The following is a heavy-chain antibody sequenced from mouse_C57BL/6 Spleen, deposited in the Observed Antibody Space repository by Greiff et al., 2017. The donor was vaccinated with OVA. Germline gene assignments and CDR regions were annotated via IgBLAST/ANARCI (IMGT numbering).Heavy chain of an antibody. Sequence: LQESGAELVRPGASVKMSCKASGYTFTSYTMHWVKQRPGQGLEWIGYINPCSGYTKYNEKFKDQATLTADKSSSTVYLQLSRLTSEDSAVYYCERSEGGYDVDWCLDVWGKGTTVTVSS. CDR1: GYTFTSYT. J-gene: IGHJ1*03. D-gene: IGHD2-2*01. V-gene: IGHV1-4*01. CDR3: ERSEGGYDVDWCLDV. CDR2: INPCSGYT.